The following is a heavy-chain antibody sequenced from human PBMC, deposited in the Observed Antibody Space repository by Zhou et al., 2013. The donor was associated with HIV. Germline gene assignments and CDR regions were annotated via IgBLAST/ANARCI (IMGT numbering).Heavy chain of an antibody. CDR3: ARDRTDYYDSSGYYPNWFRP. Sequence: QVQLVQSGAEVKKPGASVKVSCKASGYTFTAHYIHWVRQAPGQGLEWMGWISPYSGVTNYARRFHGRVTMTWDTSVTTAHMELNSLSSDDTAVYYCARDRTDYYDSSGYYPNWFRPVGPGNLGPPSP. V-gene: IGHV1-2*02. J-gene: IGHJ5*02. CDR1: GYTFTAHY. CDR2: ISPYSGVT. D-gene: IGHD3-22*01.